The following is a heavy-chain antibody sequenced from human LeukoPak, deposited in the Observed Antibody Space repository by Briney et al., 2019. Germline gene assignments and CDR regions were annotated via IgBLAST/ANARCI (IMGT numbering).Heavy chain of an antibody. V-gene: IGHV3-21*01. J-gene: IGHJ4*02. CDR3: ARAIFSSGWYLVDY. Sequence: PGGSLRFSCAASGFAFNSYSLNWVRQAPGKGLEWVSSISTSISYIYYADSVKGRFTISRDNAKNSLYLQMNSLRAEDTAVYYCARAIFSSGWYLVDYWGQGTLVTVSS. D-gene: IGHD6-19*01. CDR2: ISTSISYI. CDR1: GFAFNSYS.